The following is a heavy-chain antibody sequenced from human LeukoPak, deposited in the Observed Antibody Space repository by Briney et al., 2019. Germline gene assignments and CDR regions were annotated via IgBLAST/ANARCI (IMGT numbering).Heavy chain of an antibody. V-gene: IGHV3-30*18. Sequence: GGSPRLSCAASGFTFSSYGMHWVRQAPGKGLEWVAVISYDGSNKYYADSVKGRFTISRDNSKNTLYLQMNSLRAEDTAVYYCAKGSSGYDSAFDYWGQGTLVTVSS. CDR3: AKGSSGYDSAFDY. J-gene: IGHJ4*02. CDR2: ISYDGSNK. CDR1: GFTFSSYG. D-gene: IGHD5-12*01.